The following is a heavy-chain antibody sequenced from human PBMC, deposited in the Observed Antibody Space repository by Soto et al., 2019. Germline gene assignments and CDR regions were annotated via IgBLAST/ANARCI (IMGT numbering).Heavy chain of an antibody. V-gene: IGHV1-8*01. D-gene: IGHD6-13*01. Sequence: QVQLVQSGAEVKKPGASVKVSCKASGYTFTSYDINWVRQATGQGLEWMGWMNPNSGNTGYAQKFQGRVTLTRNTSISTAYMGLRSLRSEDTAVYYCARGSKGSSWYAYWFDPWGQGTLVTVSS. J-gene: IGHJ5*02. CDR1: GYTFTSYD. CDR3: ARGSKGSSWYAYWFDP. CDR2: MNPNSGNT.